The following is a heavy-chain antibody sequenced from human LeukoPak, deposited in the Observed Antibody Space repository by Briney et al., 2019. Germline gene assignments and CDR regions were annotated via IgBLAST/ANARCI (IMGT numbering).Heavy chain of an antibody. J-gene: IGHJ4*02. D-gene: IGHD5-24*01. Sequence: SVKVSCKASGGTFSSYAISWVRQAPGQGLEWMGRIIPIFGTANYAQKFQGRVTITTDGSTSTAYMELSSLRSEDTAVYYCARDKIRRDGYRDSYWGQGTLVTVSS. CDR2: IIPIFGTA. CDR1: GGTFSSYA. V-gene: IGHV1-69*05. CDR3: ARDKIRRDGYRDSY.